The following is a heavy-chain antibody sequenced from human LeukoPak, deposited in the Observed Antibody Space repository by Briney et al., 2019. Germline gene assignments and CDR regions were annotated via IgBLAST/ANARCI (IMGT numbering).Heavy chain of an antibody. CDR1: GDSISSGGYS. Sequence: SQTLSLTCAVSGDSISSGGYSWSWIRQPPGKGLECIGYIYHSGCAYYNPSLKSRVTMSVDGSKNQFSLKLRSVTAADTAFYYCARAIVEFYAFDIWGQGRMVTVSS. CDR2: IYHSGCA. D-gene: IGHD3-22*01. J-gene: IGHJ3*02. CDR3: ARAIVEFYAFDI. V-gene: IGHV4-30-2*01.